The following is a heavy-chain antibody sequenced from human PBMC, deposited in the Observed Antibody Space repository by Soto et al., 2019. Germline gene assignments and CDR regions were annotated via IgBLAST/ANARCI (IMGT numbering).Heavy chain of an antibody. CDR1: GDSISSRSYY. CDR2: IYYSGST. J-gene: IGHJ6*03. D-gene: IGHD2-21*02. CDR3: ARQRTSVVTQAYFDV. Sequence: SETLSLTCTVTGDSISSRSYYWGWIRQPPGKGLEWIGSIYYSGSTYNNPSLRSRVSMSIDTSKDQFSLKLKSVTAADTALYFCARQRTSVVTQAYFDVWGTGSPVTVSS. V-gene: IGHV4-39*01.